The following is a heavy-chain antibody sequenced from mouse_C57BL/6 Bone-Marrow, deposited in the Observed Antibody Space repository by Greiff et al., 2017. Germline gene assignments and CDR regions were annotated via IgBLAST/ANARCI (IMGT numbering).Heavy chain of an antibody. CDR2: ISNLAYSI. D-gene: IGHD2-12*01. J-gene: IGHJ4*01. Sequence: DVKLVESGGGLVQPGGSLKLSCAASGFTFSDYGMAWVRQAPRKGPEWVAFISNLAYSIYYADTVTGRFTISRENAKNTLYLAMSSLRSEDTAMYYCARHDYSPYYYAMDYWGQGTSVTVSS. CDR3: ARHDYSPYYYAMDY. V-gene: IGHV5-15*01. CDR1: GFTFSDYG.